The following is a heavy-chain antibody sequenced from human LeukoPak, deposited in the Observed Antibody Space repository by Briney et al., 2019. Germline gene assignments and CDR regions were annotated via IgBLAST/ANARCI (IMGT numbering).Heavy chain of an antibody. CDR3: ANDLGDQWLALSLDY. V-gene: IGHV3-30*18. D-gene: IGHD6-19*01. J-gene: IGHJ4*02. CDR1: GFTFSNYG. CDR2: ISYDGNNK. Sequence: GGSLRLSCAASGFTFSNYGMHWVRQAPGKGLEWVAVISYDGNNKYYVDSVKGRFTISRDNSKNTLYLQMNSLRTEDTAVYYCANDLGDQWLALSLDYWGQGTLVTVSS.